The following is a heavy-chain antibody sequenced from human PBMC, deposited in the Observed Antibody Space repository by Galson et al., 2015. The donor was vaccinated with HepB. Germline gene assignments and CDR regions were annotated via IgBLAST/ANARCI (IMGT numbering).Heavy chain of an antibody. D-gene: IGHD3-10*01. Sequence: LRLSCAASGFTFSSYSMNWVRQAPGKGLEWVSSISSSSSYIYYADSVKGRFTISRDNAKNSLYLQMNSLRAEDTAVYYCAREEAGGLGVYRFGELSEDYWGQGTLVTVSS. J-gene: IGHJ4*02. CDR1: GFTFSSYS. V-gene: IGHV3-21*01. CDR3: AREEAGGLGVYRFGELSEDY. CDR2: ISSSSSYI.